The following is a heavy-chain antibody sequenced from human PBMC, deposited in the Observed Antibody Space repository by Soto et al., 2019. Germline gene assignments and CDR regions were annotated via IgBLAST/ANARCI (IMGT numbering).Heavy chain of an antibody. J-gene: IGHJ6*02. CDR3: ARGNPFNYAGFDV. CDR1: GYTFSDFD. V-gene: IGHV1-8*01. CDR2: MNAKSGDT. Sequence: GASVKVSFKASGYTFSDFDINWLRQASGQGPEWMGWMNAKSGDTFFAQRFQGKFNMTWDTSLSTAYMEVGSLTSDDTAMYYCARGNPFNYAGFDVWGQGTTVTVS. D-gene: IGHD3-16*01.